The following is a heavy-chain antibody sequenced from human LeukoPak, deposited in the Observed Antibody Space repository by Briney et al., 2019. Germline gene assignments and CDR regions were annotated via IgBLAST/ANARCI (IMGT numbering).Heavy chain of an antibody. CDR1: GGSISNYY. CDR2: IYYSGST. CDR3: ATIHNDGYSDY. Sequence: WETLSLTCTVSGGSISNYYWSWIRQPPGKGLEYIGYIYYSGSTNYNPSLKSRVTISIDTSKNQFSLKLSSVTAADTAVYFCATIHNDGYSDYWGQGTLVTVSS. V-gene: IGHV4-59*01. D-gene: IGHD5-24*01. J-gene: IGHJ4*02.